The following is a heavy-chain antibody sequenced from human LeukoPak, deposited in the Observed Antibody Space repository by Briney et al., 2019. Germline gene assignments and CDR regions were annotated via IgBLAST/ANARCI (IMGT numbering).Heavy chain of an antibody. CDR2: IIPILGIA. V-gene: IGHV1-69*04. D-gene: IGHD3-3*01. Sequence: ASVKVSCKASGGTFSSYAISWVRQAPGQGLEWMGRIIPILGIANYAQKFQGRVTITADKSTSTAYMELSSLRSEDTAVYYCARGGGDFWGGYYYWGQGTLVTVSS. CDR3: ARGGGDFWGGYYY. CDR1: GGTFSSYA. J-gene: IGHJ4*02.